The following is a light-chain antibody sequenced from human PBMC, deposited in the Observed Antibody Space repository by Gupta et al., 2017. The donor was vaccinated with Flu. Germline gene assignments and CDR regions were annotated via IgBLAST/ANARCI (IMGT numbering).Light chain of an antibody. J-gene: IGKJ4*01. CDR2: LAS. Sequence: PFPPGESASISCKSSQSLLHANGRNYLDWYVQKPGQSPQLLIYLASNRAFGVSDRFSGSGSGTEFTFKSSRVEAEDVGVYYCMQDLQSATFGGGTKVDIK. CDR1: QSLLHANGRNY. V-gene: IGKV2-28*01. CDR3: MQDLQSAT.